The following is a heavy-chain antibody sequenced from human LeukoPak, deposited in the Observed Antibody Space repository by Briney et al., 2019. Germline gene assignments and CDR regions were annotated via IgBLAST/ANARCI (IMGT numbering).Heavy chain of an antibody. V-gene: IGHV4-38-2*01. J-gene: IGHJ4*02. Sequence: PSETLSLTCAVSGYSISSGYYRGWIRQPPGRGLEWIGTIYHGGSTYYNPSLTSRVTISVDTSKNQLSLKLTSVTAADTAVYYCARYSRNGVDEIGFWGQGTLVIVSS. CDR3: ARYSRNGVDEIGF. CDR1: GYSISSGYY. CDR2: IYHGGST. D-gene: IGHD5-12*01.